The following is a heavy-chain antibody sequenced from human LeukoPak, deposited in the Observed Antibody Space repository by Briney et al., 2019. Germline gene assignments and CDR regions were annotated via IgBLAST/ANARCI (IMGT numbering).Heavy chain of an antibody. CDR2: INHSGST. V-gene: IGHV4-34*01. D-gene: IGHD3-16*01. CDR1: GGSFSGYY. J-gene: IGHJ6*03. CDR3: ARVVDPGGYYYFYYMDV. Sequence: SETQSLTCAVYGGSFSGYYWSWIRQPPGKGLEWIGEINHSGSTNYNPSLKSRVTISVDTSKNQLSLKLSSVTAADTAVYYCARVVDPGGYYYFYYMDVWGKGTTVTVSS.